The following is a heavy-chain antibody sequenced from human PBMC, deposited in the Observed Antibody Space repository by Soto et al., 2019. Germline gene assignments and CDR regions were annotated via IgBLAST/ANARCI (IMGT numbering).Heavy chain of an antibody. J-gene: IGHJ5*02. V-gene: IGHV4-39*01. CDR1: GGSIKDDTYY. CDR2: VYYSGTS. Sequence: QLQLQESGPGLVKPSETLSLTCTVSGGSIKDDTYYWGWIRQPPGKGLEWIGSVYYSGTSSYNPSRESRVTMSVDTPKKQLALRLRSVTAADAAGYYCARLHCLSPGCVPLDPCGQGTLVSVSS. D-gene: IGHD2-2*01. CDR3: ARLHCLSPGCVPLDP.